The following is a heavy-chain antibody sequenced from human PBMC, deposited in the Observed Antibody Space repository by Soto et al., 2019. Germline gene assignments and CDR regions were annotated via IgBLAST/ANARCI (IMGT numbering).Heavy chain of an antibody. CDR3: ARDRSPAYCGGDCYSSGDYYGMDV. D-gene: IGHD2-21*02. J-gene: IGHJ6*02. Sequence: EVQLVESGGGLVKPGGSLRLSCAASGFTFSSYSMNWVRQAPGKGLEWVSSISSSSSYIYYADSVKGRFTISRDNAKNSLYLQMNSLRAEDTAVYYCARDRSPAYCGGDCYSSGDYYGMDVWGQGTTVTVSS. CDR2: ISSSSSYI. CDR1: GFTFSSYS. V-gene: IGHV3-21*01.